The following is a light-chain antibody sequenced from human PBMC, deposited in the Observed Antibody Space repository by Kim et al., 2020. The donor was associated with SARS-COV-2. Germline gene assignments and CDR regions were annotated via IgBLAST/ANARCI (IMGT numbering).Light chain of an antibody. Sequence: GDRVTITCRASQDIRNDLGWYQQNPGRAPKRLIYGASSLQSGVPSRFSGSGSGPEFTLTISSLQPEDFATYFFLQHNTYPITFVHGSLL. CDR1: QDIRND. V-gene: IGKV1-17*01. CDR3: LQHNTYPIT. CDR2: GAS. J-gene: IGKJ5*01.